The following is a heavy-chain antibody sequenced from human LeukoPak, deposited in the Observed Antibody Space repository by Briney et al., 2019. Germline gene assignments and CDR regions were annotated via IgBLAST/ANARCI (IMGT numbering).Heavy chain of an antibody. V-gene: IGHV3-21*01. CDR2: INSSSSNI. Sequence: PGGSLRLSCAASGFTFSSYSMNWVRQAPGKGLEWVSSINSSSSNIYYADSVKGRFTISRDNAKNTLYLQMNSLRAEDTAVYYCWRDRGGVGGTTESDYWGQGTLVTVSS. CDR1: GFTFSSYS. CDR3: WRDRGGVGGTTESDY. J-gene: IGHJ4*02. D-gene: IGHD1-26*01.